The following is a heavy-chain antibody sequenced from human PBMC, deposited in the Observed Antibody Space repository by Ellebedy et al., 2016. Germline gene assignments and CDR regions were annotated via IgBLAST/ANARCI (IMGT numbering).Heavy chain of an antibody. CDR3: ARAGRVSWYDY. D-gene: IGHD6-13*01. CDR2: ISGSGGST. J-gene: IGHJ4*02. Sequence: GESLKISXAASGFTFSSYAMSWVRQAPGKGLEWVSAISGSGGSTYYADSVKGRFTISRDNSKNTLYLQMNSLRAEDTAVYYCARAGRVSWYDYWGQGTLVTVSS. CDR1: GFTFSSYA. V-gene: IGHV3-23*01.